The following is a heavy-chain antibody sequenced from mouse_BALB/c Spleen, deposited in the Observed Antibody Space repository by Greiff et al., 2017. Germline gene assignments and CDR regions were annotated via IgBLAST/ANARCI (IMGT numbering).Heavy chain of an antibody. Sequence: DVMLVESGGGLVKPGGSLKLSCAASGFTFSSYAMSWVRQTPEKRLEWVASISSGGSTYYPDSVKGRFTISRDNARNILYLQMSSLRSEDTAMYYCARDVWYFDVWGAGTTVTVSS. CDR2: ISSGGST. V-gene: IGHV5-6-5*01. CDR1: GFTFSSYA. CDR3: ARDVWYFDV. J-gene: IGHJ1*01.